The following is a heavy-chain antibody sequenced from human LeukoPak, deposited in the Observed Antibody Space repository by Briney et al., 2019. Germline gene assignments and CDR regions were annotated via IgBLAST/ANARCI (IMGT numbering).Heavy chain of an antibody. V-gene: IGHV4-39*07. CDR1: GGSISSHYY. D-gene: IGHD5-12*01. J-gene: IGHJ4*02. CDR2: IYYSGST. Sequence: SETLSLTCTVSGGSISSHYYWIWIRQPPGKGLEWIGSIYYSGSTYYNPSLKSRVTISVDTSKNQFSLKLTSVTAADTAVYYCARDIYWAGFDYWGQGTLVTVSS. CDR3: ARDIYWAGFDY.